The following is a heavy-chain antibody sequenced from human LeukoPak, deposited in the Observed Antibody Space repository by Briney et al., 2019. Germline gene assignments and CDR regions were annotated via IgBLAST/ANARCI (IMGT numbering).Heavy chain of an antibody. CDR1: GFTFSSYS. V-gene: IGHV3-21*01. J-gene: IGHJ4*02. CDR2: ISSSSSYI. CDR3: ARSFYGSGSYYTDY. D-gene: IGHD3-10*01. Sequence: GGSLRLSCAASGFTFSSYSMNWVRQAPGKGLEWVSSISSSSSYIYYADSVKGRFTISRDNAKNSLYLQMNSLRAEDTAVYYFARSFYGSGSYYTDYWGQGTLVTVSS.